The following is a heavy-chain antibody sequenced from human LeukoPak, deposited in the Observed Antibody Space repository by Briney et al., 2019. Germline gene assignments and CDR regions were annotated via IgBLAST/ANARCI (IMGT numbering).Heavy chain of an antibody. D-gene: IGHD3-3*01. CDR1: GHSIINSYY. J-gene: IGHJ4*02. CDR2: TYYSGST. Sequence: PSETLSLTCTVSGHSIINSYYWGWIRQPPGKGLEWIGYTYYSGSTNYNPSLKSRVTISVDTSKNQFSLKLSSVTAADTAVYYCARLWSGYYTADYWGQGTLVTVSS. CDR3: ARLWSGYYTADY. V-gene: IGHV4-61*05.